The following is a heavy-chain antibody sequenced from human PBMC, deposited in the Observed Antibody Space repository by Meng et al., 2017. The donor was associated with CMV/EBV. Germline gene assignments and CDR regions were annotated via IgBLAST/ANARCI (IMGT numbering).Heavy chain of an antibody. CDR3: ARGSRYGDRLTSMYDAFDI. V-gene: IGHV3-7*01. Sequence: GESLKISCAASGFTFSSYWMSWVRQAPGKGLEWVANIKQDGSEKYYVDSVKGRFTISRDNAKNTLYLQMNSLRAEDTAVYYCARGSRYGDRLTSMYDAFDIWGQGTMVTVSS. CDR2: IKQDGSEK. J-gene: IGHJ3*02. D-gene: IGHD4-17*01. CDR1: GFTFSSYW.